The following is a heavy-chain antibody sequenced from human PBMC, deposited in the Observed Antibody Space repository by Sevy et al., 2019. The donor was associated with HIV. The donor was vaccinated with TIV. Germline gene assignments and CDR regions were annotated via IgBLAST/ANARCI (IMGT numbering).Heavy chain of an antibody. CDR1: GASISSSSYY. Sequence: SETLSLTCTVSGASISSSSYYWGWIRQPPGKGLEWIGSIYYSGSTYHNPSLQSRVTISEDASTNQLSLNLSSVTAADTAVYYCVCGSYYHFDYWGQGTLVTVSS. CDR2: IYYSGST. V-gene: IGHV4-39*01. J-gene: IGHJ4*02. D-gene: IGHD1-26*01. CDR3: VCGSYYHFDY.